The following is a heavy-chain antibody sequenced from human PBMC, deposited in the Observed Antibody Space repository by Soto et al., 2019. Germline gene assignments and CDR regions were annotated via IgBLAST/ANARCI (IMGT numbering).Heavy chain of an antibody. CDR2: IYYSGST. CDR3: AREVYYYDSSGYPR. D-gene: IGHD3-22*01. CDR1: GGSISSGGYY. V-gene: IGHV4-31*03. J-gene: IGHJ4*02. Sequence: SETLSLTCTVSGGSISSGGYYWSWIRQHPGKGLEWIGYIYYSGSTYYNPSLKSRVTISVDTSKNQFSLKLSSVTAADTAVYYCAREVYYYDSSGYPRWGQGTLVTVSS.